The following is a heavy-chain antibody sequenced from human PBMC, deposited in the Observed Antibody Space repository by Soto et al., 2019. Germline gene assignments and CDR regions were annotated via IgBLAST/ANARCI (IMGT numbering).Heavy chain of an antibody. D-gene: IGHD6-19*01. CDR1: GFTFSSYG. CDR3: ATSPEAGTYYYYGMDV. Sequence: GSLRLSCAASGFTFSSYGMHWVRQAPGKGLEWVAVIWYDGSNKYYADSVKGRFTISRDNSKNTLYLQMNSLRAEDTAVYYCATSPEAGTYYYYGMDVWGQGTTVTVSS. J-gene: IGHJ6*02. V-gene: IGHV3-33*01. CDR2: IWYDGSNK.